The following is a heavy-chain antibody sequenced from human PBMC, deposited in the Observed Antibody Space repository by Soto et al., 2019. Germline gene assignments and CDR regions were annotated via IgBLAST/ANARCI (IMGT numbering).Heavy chain of an antibody. D-gene: IGHD2-2*01. J-gene: IGHJ5*02. CDR1: GFTFSSYS. CDR2: ISSSSSYI. V-gene: IGHV3-21*01. CDR3: VRDRGCSSTSCYAGASWPS. Sequence: GGSLRLSCAASGFTFSSYSMNWVRQAPGKGPEWVSSISSSSSYIYYAEPVKGRFTISRDNAKKSLYLQMNSLRAEDTAVYYCVRDRGCSSTSCYAGASWPSWGQGTLVTVS.